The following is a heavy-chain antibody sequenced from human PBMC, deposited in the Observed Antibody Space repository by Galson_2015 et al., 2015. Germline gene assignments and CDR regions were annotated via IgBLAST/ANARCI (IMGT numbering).Heavy chain of an antibody. CDR3: TRVAYCGGDCLT. Sequence: SLRLSCAASGFTFSSYWMHWVRQAPGRGLVWVSRINSDGSTTTYADSVKGRFTISRDNAKNTLYLQMNSLRAEDTAVYYCTRVAYCGGDCLTWGQGTLVTVSS. CDR2: INSDGSTT. V-gene: IGHV3-74*01. J-gene: IGHJ5*02. D-gene: IGHD2-21*02. CDR1: GFTFSSYW.